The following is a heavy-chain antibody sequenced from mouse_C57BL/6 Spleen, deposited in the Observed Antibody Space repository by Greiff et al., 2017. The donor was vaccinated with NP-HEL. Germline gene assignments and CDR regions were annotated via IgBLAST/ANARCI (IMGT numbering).Heavy chain of an antibody. CDR1: GFTFSDYY. D-gene: IGHD2-10*01. J-gene: IGHJ4*01. Sequence: DVQLVESGGGLVQPGGSLKLSCAASGFTFSDYYMYWVRQTPEKRLEWVAYISNGGGSTYYPDTVKGRFTISRDNAKNTLYLQMSRLKSEDTAMYYCARQGPYFYAMDYWGQGTSVTVSS. CDR3: ARQGPYFYAMDY. CDR2: ISNGGGST. V-gene: IGHV5-12*01.